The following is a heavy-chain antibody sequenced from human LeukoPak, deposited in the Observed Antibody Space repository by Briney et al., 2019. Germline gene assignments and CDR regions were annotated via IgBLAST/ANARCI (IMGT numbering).Heavy chain of an antibody. Sequence: GGSLRLSCAASGFTFSSYAMHWVRQAPGKGLEWVAVISYDGSNKYYADSVKGRFTISRDNSKNTLYLQMNSLRAEDTAVYYCASELRYFDWFFDYWGQGTLVTVSS. V-gene: IGHV3-30-3*01. CDR3: ASELRYFDWFFDY. J-gene: IGHJ4*02. CDR1: GFTFSSYA. CDR2: ISYDGSNK. D-gene: IGHD3-9*01.